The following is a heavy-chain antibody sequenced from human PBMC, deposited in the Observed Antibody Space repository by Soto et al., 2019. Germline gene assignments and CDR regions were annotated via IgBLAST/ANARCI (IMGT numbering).Heavy chain of an antibody. J-gene: IGHJ6*02. CDR3: ARPYSSSLENSYYYAVDV. D-gene: IGHD6-13*01. CDR2: IIPIFRTT. Sequence: QRGHPGPGVKSPGPPGKTSCKAPGATFNTQPITWVRQPPDQGLEGMGGIIPIFRTTNYAQKFQGRVTITADESTSTGYLELSSLRSDDTAVYYCARPYSSSLENSYYYAVDVWGQGTTVTVSS. CDR1: GATFNTQP. V-gene: IGHV1-69*12.